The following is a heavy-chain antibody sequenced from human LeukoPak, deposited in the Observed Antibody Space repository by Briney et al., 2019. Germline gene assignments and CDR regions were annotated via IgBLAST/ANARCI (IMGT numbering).Heavy chain of an antibody. CDR1: GGTFSSYA. D-gene: IGHD2-2*02. V-gene: IGHV1-69*13. Sequence: ASVKVSCKASGGTFSSYAISWVRQAPGQGLEWMGGIIPIFGTANYAQKFQGRVTITADESTSTAYMELSSLRSEDTAVYYCARVLVPAATPVTYYYGMDVWGQGTTVTVSS. J-gene: IGHJ6*02. CDR3: ARVLVPAATPVTYYYGMDV. CDR2: IIPIFGTA.